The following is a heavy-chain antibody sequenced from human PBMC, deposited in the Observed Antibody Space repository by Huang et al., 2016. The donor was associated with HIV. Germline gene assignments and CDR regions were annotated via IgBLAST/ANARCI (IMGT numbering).Heavy chain of an antibody. D-gene: IGHD4-17*01. CDR1: GGTFSKYA. CDR3: ARGQLGAYGDYDVLY. Sequence: QVQLVQSGAEVKTPGSSVKVSCKASGGTFSKYAISWVRQAPGQGLEWMGGIIPMFGTPNYARKFQGRVTGTADEATSTTYVEVSSLRCEDTALYYCARGQLGAYGDYDVLYWGQGTLVTVSS. V-gene: IGHV1-69*13. CDR2: IIPMFGTP. J-gene: IGHJ4*02.